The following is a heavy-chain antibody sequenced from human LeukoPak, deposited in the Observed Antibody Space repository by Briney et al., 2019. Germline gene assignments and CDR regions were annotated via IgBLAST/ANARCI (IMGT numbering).Heavy chain of an antibody. CDR3: ARVASPFAY. CDR1: GYTFIGYY. V-gene: IGHV1-2*02. CDR2: INPNSGGT. J-gene: IGHJ4*02. Sequence: ASVTVSCKASGYTFIGYYIHWVRQAPGQGLEWMGWINPNSGGTNYEEKFQGRVTMTRDTSISTAYMELSRLRSDDTAVYYCARVASPFAYWGQGTLVAVSS. D-gene: IGHD3-3*02.